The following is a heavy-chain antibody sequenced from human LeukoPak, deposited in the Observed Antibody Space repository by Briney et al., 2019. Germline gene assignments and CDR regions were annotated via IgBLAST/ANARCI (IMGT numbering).Heavy chain of an antibody. V-gene: IGHV3-74*01. CDR1: GFTFSNYW. D-gene: IGHD3-10*01. J-gene: IGHJ4*02. CDR2: INPDGSTT. Sequence: GGSLRLSCAASGFTFSNYWMHWVRQDPGKGLVWVSFINPDGSTTNYADSVKGRFTISRDNAKNALYLQMNSLRAEDTAVYYCAKDRHYGSADYWGQGTLVTVSS. CDR3: AKDRHYGSADY.